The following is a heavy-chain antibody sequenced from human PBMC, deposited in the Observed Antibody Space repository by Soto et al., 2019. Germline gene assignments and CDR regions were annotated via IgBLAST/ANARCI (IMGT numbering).Heavy chain of an antibody. J-gene: IGHJ5*02. CDR1: GGSISSSSYY. CDR2: IYYSGST. Sequence: QLQLQESGPGLVKPSETLSLTCTVSGGSISSSSYYWGWIRQPPGKGLEWIGSIYYSGSTYYNPSLKSRVTISVDTSKNQFSLKLSSVTAADTAVYYCARLHIPPKHLWFDWFDPWGQGTLVTVSS. CDR3: ARLHIPPKHLWFDWFDP. V-gene: IGHV4-39*01. D-gene: IGHD3-10*01.